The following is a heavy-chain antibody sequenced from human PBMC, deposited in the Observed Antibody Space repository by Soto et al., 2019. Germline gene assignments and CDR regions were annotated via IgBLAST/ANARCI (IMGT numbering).Heavy chain of an antibody. V-gene: IGHV5-51*01. J-gene: IGHJ4*02. CDR1: GYSFTNYW. Sequence: LGESLKISCKGSGYSFTNYWIGWVRQMPGKGLEWMGIIYPGDSDTRYSPSFQGQVTISADKSISTAYLQWRSLKASDTAMYYCATYSSTWVLDYWGQGTLVTVSS. D-gene: IGHD6-13*01. CDR2: IYPGDSDT. CDR3: ATYSSTWVLDY.